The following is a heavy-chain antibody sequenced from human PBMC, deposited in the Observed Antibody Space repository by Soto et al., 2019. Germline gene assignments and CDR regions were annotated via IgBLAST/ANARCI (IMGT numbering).Heavy chain of an antibody. CDR1: VFSLTSSGVG. D-gene: IGHD2-8*02. V-gene: IGHV2-5*02. CDR3: AKRQYWTGSDAY. Sequence: QITLKESGPTLVKPTQTLTLTCTFSVFSLTSSGVGVGWIRQPPGKALEWLALIFWDDDKRYSPSLKSRITIIKDASRNQVGLTMSNMDPVDTATYYCAKRQYWTGSDAYWGQGTLVTVSS. CDR2: IFWDDDK. J-gene: IGHJ4*02.